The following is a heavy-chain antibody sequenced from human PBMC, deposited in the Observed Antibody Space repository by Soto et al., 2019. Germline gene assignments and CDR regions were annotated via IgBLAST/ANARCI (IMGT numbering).Heavy chain of an antibody. CDR1: GFTFRDYD. D-gene: IGHD6-6*01. J-gene: IGHJ5*02. CDR2: ISSSGTAT. Sequence: QVQLVESGGGLVRPGGSLRLSCAASGFTFRDYDMSWIRQAPGKGLEWVSCISSSGTATYYADSVQGRFTISRDNAKVSLYVEMNSLRVEDTAVYYCARKGPRAARPNHWGQGTQVTVSS. V-gene: IGHV3-11*01. CDR3: ARKGPRAARPNH.